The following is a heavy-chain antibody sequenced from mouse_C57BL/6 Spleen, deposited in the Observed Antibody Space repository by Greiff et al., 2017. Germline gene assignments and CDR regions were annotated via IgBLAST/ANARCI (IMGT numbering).Heavy chain of an antibody. J-gene: IGHJ2*01. CDR2: INPYNGDT. CDR3: ARGEDSNDY. D-gene: IGHD2-5*01. CDR1: GYSFTGYF. V-gene: IGHV1-20*01. Sequence: EVKLVESGPELVKPGDSVKISCKASGYSFTGYFMNWVMQSHGKSLEWIGRINPYNGDTFYNQKFKGKATLTVDKSSSTAHMELRSLTSEDSAVYYCARGEDSNDYWGQGTTLTGSS.